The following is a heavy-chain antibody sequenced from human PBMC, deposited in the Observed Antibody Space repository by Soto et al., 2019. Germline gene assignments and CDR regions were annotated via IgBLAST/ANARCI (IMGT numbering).Heavy chain of an antibody. D-gene: IGHD2-21*02. CDR1: GFTFSNYP. CDR3: AKVAVVTTTDYYFDY. V-gene: IGHV3-23*01. Sequence: GGSLRLSCAASGFTFSNYPMTWVRQAPGKGLERVSAISARSESTYYADSVKGRFTISRDNSKNTLYLQMNSLSAEDTAVYFCAKVAVVTTTDYYFDYWGQGTLVTVSS. J-gene: IGHJ4*02. CDR2: ISARSEST.